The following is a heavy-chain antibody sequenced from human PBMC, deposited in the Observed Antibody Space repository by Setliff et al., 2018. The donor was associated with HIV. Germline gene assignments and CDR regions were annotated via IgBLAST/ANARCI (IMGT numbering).Heavy chain of an antibody. CDR3: ARGARLLAAYSDRWGYFYMAV. CDR1: GGSFTDYY. V-gene: IGHV4-34*01. CDR2: INHSGST. J-gene: IGHJ6*03. D-gene: IGHD2-8*02. Sequence: SETLSLTCAVFGGSFTDYYWIWIRQPPGKGLEWIGEINHSGSTHYNPSLKSRFIISVDKSKNQFSLKVNSMTAAETAVYYCARGARLLAAYSDRWGYFYMAVWGKGTTVTVSS.